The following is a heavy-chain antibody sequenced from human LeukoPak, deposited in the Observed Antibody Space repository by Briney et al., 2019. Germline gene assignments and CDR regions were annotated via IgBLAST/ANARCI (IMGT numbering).Heavy chain of an antibody. J-gene: IGHJ4*02. CDR2: MNPNSGNT. V-gene: IGHV1-8*01. CDR3: AREDYGDYQPIDY. Sequence: ASAKVSCKASGYTFTSYDINWVRQATGQGLEWMGWMNPNSGNTGYAQKFQGRVTMTRNTSISTAYMELSSLRSEDTAVYYCAREDYGDYQPIDYWGQGTLVTVSS. D-gene: IGHD4-17*01. CDR1: GYTFTSYD.